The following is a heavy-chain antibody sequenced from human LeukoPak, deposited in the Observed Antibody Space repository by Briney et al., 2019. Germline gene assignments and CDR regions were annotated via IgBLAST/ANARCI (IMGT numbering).Heavy chain of an antibody. V-gene: IGHV1-18*01. Sequence: ASVKVSCKASGYTFTCYGISWVRQAPGQGLEWMGWISAYNGNTNYAQKLQGRVTMTTDTSTSTAYMELRSLRSDDTAVYYCARDLRERRSSWLKFDYWGQGTLVTVSS. J-gene: IGHJ4*02. CDR2: ISAYNGNT. CDR3: ARDLRERRSSWLKFDY. D-gene: IGHD6-13*01. CDR1: GYTFTCYG.